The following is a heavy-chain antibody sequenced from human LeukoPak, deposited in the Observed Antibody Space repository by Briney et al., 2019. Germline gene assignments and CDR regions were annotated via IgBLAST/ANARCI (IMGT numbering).Heavy chain of an antibody. Sequence: GGSLRLSFAASGFTFSSYAMSWVRQAPGKGLEWVSAIRGSGGNTYYADSVKGRFTISRDNSKNTLYLQMNSLRADDTAVYYCARGRQGVRDAFDIWGQGTMVTVSS. J-gene: IGHJ3*02. CDR1: GFTFSSYA. V-gene: IGHV3-23*01. CDR2: IRGSGGNT. CDR3: ARGRQGVRDAFDI. D-gene: IGHD3-16*01.